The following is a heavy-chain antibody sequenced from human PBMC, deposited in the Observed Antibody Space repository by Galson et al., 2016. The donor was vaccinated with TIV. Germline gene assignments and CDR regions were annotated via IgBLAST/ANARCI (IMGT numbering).Heavy chain of an antibody. CDR3: ARGRVVPRRTDYYYAMAV. D-gene: IGHD1-14*01. J-gene: IGHJ6*02. V-gene: IGHV4-34*01. CDR2: INHRGTS. CDR1: PESVTGYY. Sequence: TCAVTPESVTGYYWSWIRQSPGKGLEWIGEINHRGTSKYNPSLASRVTILVDTPKSQFSLRLTSVTAADTAVYYCARGRVVPRRTDYYYAMAVWGQGTPVSVSS.